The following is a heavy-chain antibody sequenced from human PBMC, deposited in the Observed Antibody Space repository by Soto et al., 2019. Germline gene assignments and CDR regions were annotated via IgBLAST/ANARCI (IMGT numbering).Heavy chain of an antibody. Sequence: PGGSLRLSCAASEFTFHTHAMSWVRQAPGKGLEWVSAISGNGARTYYADSVKGRFTISRDNSRNTVDLQMNSLRDEDTAIYYCATLLSVVIIEPLDFWGQGTLVTVSS. CDR1: EFTFHTHA. D-gene: IGHD3-3*01. CDR3: ATLLSVVIIEPLDF. CDR2: ISGNGART. V-gene: IGHV3-23*01. J-gene: IGHJ4*02.